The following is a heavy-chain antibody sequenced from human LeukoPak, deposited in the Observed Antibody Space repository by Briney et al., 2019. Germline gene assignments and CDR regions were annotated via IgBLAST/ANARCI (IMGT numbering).Heavy chain of an antibody. CDR3: AKCGPGWCGIDV. CDR2: INSDGSST. D-gene: IGHD2-8*02. J-gene: IGHJ6*02. Sequence: GGSLRLSCAVSGFTFCRFRIQWVRQSLGKGLVWLSRINSDGSSTGYADSVKGRFTMSSENAENTLYLQMNSLRAEDTAVDYCAKCGPGWCGIDVWGQGTTVTVSS. V-gene: IGHV3-74*01. CDR1: GFTFCRFR.